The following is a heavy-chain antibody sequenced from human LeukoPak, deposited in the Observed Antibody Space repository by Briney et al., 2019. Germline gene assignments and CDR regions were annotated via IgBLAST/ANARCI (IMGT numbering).Heavy chain of an antibody. J-gene: IGHJ4*02. CDR2: INHSGST. CDR3: ARVGSGSFDY. CDR1: GGSFSGYY. Sequence: SETLSLTCAVYGGSFSGYYWSWIRQPPGKGLEWIGEINHSGSTNYNPSLKSRVTISVDTSKNQFSLKLSSVTAADTAVYYCARVGSGSFDYWGQGTLVTVSS. V-gene: IGHV4-34*01. D-gene: IGHD2-15*01.